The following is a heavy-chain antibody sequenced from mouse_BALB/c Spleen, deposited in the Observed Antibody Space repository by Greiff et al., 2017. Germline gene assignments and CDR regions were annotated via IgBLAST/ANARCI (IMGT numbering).Heavy chain of an antibody. CDR3: ARLEDYDV. CDR2: IDPANGNT. D-gene: IGHD2-3*01. J-gene: IGHJ3*01. CDR1: GFNIKDTY. V-gene: IGHV14-3*02. Sequence: VQLKQSGAELVKPGASVKLSCTASGFNIKDTYMHWVKQRPEQGLEWIGRIDPANGNTKYDPKFQGKATITADTSSNTAYLQLSSLTSEDTAVYYCARLEDYDVWGQGTLVTVSA.